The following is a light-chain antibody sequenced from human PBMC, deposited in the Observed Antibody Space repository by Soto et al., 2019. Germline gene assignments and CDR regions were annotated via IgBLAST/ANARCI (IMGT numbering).Light chain of an antibody. CDR3: QSYDSSLIIYV. CDR1: SSNIGAGYD. J-gene: IGLJ1*01. CDR2: GNS. Sequence: QSVLTQPPSVSGAPGQRVTISCTGSSSNIGAGYDVHWYQQLPGTAPKLLIYGNSNRPSGVPDRFSGSKSGTSASLAITGLQAEDEADYYCQSYDSSLIIYVFGTGTKLTVL. V-gene: IGLV1-40*01.